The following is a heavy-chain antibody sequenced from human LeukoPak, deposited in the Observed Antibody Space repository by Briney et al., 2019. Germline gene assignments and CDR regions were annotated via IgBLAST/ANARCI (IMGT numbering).Heavy chain of an antibody. CDR2: INHSGST. CDR3: ARGRYSSSWYRWFDP. Sequence: RPSETLSLTCAVYGGSFSGYYWSWIRQPPGKGLEWIGEINHSGSTNYNPSLKSRVTISVDTSKNQFSLKLSSVTAADTAVYYCARGRYSSSWYRWFDPWGQGILVTVSS. J-gene: IGHJ5*02. D-gene: IGHD6-13*01. V-gene: IGHV4-34*01. CDR1: GGSFSGYY.